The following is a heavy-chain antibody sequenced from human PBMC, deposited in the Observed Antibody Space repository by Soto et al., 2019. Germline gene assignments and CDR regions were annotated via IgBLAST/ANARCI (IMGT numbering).Heavy chain of an antibody. Sequence: GSGPTLVNPTQTLTLTCTFSGFSLSTSGVGVGWIRQPPGKALEWLALIYWNDDKRYSPSLKSRLTITKDTSKNQVVLTMTNMDPVETATYYCAHGTKNIAAAGPLFDYWGQGTLVTVSS. D-gene: IGHD6-13*01. CDR3: AHGTKNIAAAGPLFDY. CDR2: IYWNDDK. V-gene: IGHV2-5*01. CDR1: GFSLSTSGVG. J-gene: IGHJ4*02.